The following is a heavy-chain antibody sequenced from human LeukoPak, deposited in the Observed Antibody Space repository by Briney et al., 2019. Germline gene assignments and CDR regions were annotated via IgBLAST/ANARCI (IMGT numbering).Heavy chain of an antibody. D-gene: IGHD2-15*01. CDR1: GFTFTTYA. Sequence: GGSLRLSCAASGFTFTTYAMNWVRQPPGKGLECVAAISGSGGSTYYADSVKGRFTISRDNSRNTLYLQINSLRAEDTAVYYCAKGARDIVVVVAVYYFDYWGQGTLVTVSS. V-gene: IGHV3-23*01. CDR3: AKGARDIVVVVAVYYFDY. CDR2: ISGSGGST. J-gene: IGHJ4*02.